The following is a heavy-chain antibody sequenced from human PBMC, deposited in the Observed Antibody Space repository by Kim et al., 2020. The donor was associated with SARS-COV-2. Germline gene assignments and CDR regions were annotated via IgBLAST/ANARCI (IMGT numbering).Heavy chain of an antibody. Sequence: SETLSLTCTVSGGSISSYYWSWIRQPPGKGLEWIGYIYYSGSTNYNPSLKSRVTISVDTSKNQFSLKLSSVTAADTAVYYCARGGLRYFDWLLLDAFDIWGQGTMVTVSS. J-gene: IGHJ3*02. CDR3: ARGGLRYFDWLLLDAFDI. V-gene: IGHV4-59*01. CDR2: IYYSGST. CDR1: GGSISSYY. D-gene: IGHD3-9*01.